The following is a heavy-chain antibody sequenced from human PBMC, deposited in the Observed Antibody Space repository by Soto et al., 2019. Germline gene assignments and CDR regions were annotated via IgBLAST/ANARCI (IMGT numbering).Heavy chain of an antibody. D-gene: IGHD2-2*01. Sequence: QVQLVQSGAEVKKPGSSVKVSCKASGGTFSSYTISWVRQAPGQGLEWMGRIIPILGIANYAQKFQGRVTITADKSTSTAYMELSSLRSEDTAVYYCAGYCSSTSCYDRLNAFDICGQGTMVTVSS. J-gene: IGHJ3*02. V-gene: IGHV1-69*02. CDR1: GGTFSSYT. CDR3: AGYCSSTSCYDRLNAFDI. CDR2: IIPILGIA.